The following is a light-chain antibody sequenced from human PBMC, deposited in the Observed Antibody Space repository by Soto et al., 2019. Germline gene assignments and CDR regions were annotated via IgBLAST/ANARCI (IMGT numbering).Light chain of an antibody. CDR2: DAS. J-gene: IGKJ1*01. CDR1: QSISNW. Sequence: DIQMTQSPSTLSASVGDRVTITCRASQSISNWLAWYQQKPGKAPKLLIYDASSLESGVPSRFSGSGSGTEFTLTISSPQPDDFATYYCQQYNTYSTFGQGTKVEIK. CDR3: QQYNTYST. V-gene: IGKV1-5*01.